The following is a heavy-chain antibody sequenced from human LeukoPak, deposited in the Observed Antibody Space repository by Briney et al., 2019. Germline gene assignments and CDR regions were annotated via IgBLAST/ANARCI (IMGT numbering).Heavy chain of an antibody. D-gene: IGHD6-13*01. Sequence: PGGSLRLSCAASGLIFNNAWMTWVREVPGKGLEWVGRIKDKTQGATTDYAAPVEGRFTISRDDSKNTVFLQMNSLKVEDTAVYHCTTWDENYSTSAHWDDAFAIWGQGTMVTVSS. CDR3: TTWDENYSTSAHWDDAFAI. CDR2: IKDKTQGATT. V-gene: IGHV3-15*01. J-gene: IGHJ3*02. CDR1: GLIFNNAW.